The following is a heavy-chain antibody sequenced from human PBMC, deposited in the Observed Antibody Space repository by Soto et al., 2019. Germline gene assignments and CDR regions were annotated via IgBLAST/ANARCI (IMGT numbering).Heavy chain of an antibody. J-gene: IGHJ6*02. CDR1: GFTFSSYA. CDR2: ITNSGGST. CDR3: AKGRSYSYYYGVHV. V-gene: IGHV3-23*01. Sequence: GSLRLSCAASGFTFSSYAMSWVRQAPGKGLEWISAITNSGGSTYYADSVKGRFTISRDNSKNTLYLQMNSLRAEDTAVYYCAKGRSYSYYYGVHVWGQGTTVTVSS.